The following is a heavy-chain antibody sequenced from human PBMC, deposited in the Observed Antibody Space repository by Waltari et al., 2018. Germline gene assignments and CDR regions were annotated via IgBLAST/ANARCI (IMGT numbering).Heavy chain of an antibody. J-gene: IGHJ6*02. D-gene: IGHD7-27*01. Sequence: DVQLVESGGGLVQPGGSLRLSCAASGFTFSNYGMHGVRRAPGKGLGWLSHINSDGSGTSSADSVKGRFTISRDNARNTLFLQMTSLRAEDTAVYFCVRDDPGYGLDVWGQGTTVTVSS. CDR1: GFTFSNYG. V-gene: IGHV3-74*03. CDR3: VRDDPGYGLDV. CDR2: INSDGSGT.